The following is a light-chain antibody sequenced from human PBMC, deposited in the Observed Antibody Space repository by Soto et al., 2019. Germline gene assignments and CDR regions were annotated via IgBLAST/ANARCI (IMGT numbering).Light chain of an antibody. CDR2: DVS. CDR1: SSDVGGYNY. CDR3: SSYTSSSTRV. V-gene: IGLV2-14*03. Sequence: QSVLTQPASVSGSPGQSITISCTGTSSDVGGYNYVSWYQHNPGKAPKLLIYDVSNGPSGVSNRFFGSKSGNTASLTISGLQPEGEADYYCSSYTSSSTRVFGTGNKVTVL. J-gene: IGLJ1*01.